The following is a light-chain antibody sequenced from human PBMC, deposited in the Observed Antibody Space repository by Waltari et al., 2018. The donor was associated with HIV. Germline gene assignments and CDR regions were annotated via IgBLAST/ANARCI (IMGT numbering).Light chain of an antibody. Sequence: SYVLTQPPSVSVAPGQTARITCGGNNIGSKSVHWYQQKPGQAPVLVVYDDSDRPSGMPERFSGSNSWNTATLTISRVEAGDEADYYCQVWDSSSDHLVVFGGGTKLTVL. V-gene: IGLV3-21*02. CDR1: NIGSKS. CDR3: QVWDSSSDHLVV. CDR2: DDS. J-gene: IGLJ2*01.